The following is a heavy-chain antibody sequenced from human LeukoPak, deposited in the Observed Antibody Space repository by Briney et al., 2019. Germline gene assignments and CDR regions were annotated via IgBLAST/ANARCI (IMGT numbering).Heavy chain of an antibody. CDR1: GYSISSGYY. V-gene: IGHV4-38-2*01. Sequence: SSETLSPTCAVSGYSISSGYYWGWIRQPPGKGLEWIGSIYHSGSTYYNPSLKSRVTISVDTSKNQFSLKLSSVTAADTAVYYCARQSGYFDYWGQGTLVTVSS. CDR3: ARQSGYFDY. CDR2: IYHSGST. D-gene: IGHD1-26*01. J-gene: IGHJ4*02.